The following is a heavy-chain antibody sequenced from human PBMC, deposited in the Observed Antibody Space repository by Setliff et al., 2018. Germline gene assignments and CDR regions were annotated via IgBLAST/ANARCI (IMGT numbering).Heavy chain of an antibody. CDR2: ITIYNGNT. CDR3: ARAHLPGSGSYFGFDH. Sequence: ASVKVSCKASGYTFTSYGISWVRQVPGQGLEWMGWITIYNGNTNYAQKFQDRVSMTTDASTGTAYMELSSLTSDDTAVYYFARAHLPGSGSYFGFDHWGQGTLVTVSS. D-gene: IGHD1-26*01. V-gene: IGHV1-18*01. J-gene: IGHJ4*02. CDR1: GYTFTSYG.